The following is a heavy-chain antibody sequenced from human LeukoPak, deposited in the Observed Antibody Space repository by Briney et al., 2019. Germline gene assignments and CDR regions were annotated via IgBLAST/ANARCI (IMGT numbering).Heavy chain of an antibody. Sequence: GGSLRLSCAASGFAFSTFSMSWVRQAPGKGLEWVSYISSTSSTIYYADSVKGRFTISRDNAKNSLYLQMNSLRDEDTAIYYCARSGNYDCWGQGTLVTVSS. J-gene: IGHJ4*02. CDR3: ARSGNYDC. V-gene: IGHV3-48*02. D-gene: IGHD1-1*01. CDR2: ISSTSSTI. CDR1: GFAFSTFS.